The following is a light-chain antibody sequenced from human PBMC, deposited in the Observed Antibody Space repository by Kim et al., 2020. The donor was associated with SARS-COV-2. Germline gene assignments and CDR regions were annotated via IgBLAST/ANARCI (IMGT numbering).Light chain of an antibody. CDR1: QSVSSN. CDR3: QQYNKWPPLT. Sequence: EIVMTQSPATLSVSPGERATLSCRASQSVSSNLSWYQQKPGQAPSLLIYGASTSATGIPARFSGSGSGTEFTLTISSLQSEDFAVYYCQQYNKWPPLTFGGGTKVDIK. J-gene: IGKJ4*01. V-gene: IGKV3-15*01. CDR2: GAS.